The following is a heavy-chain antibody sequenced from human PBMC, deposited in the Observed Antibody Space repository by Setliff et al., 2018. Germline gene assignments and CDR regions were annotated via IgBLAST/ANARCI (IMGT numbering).Heavy chain of an antibody. CDR3: ARINFYVSSGYYYAPEL. J-gene: IGHJ4*02. Sequence: ASVKVSCKASGYAFTSYYMYWVRQAPGQGLEWMGTINTGGGSASIVDQFQGRVTMTRDTSTSTIYLELTSLRSDDTAVYYCARINFYVSSGYYYAPELWGQGTTVTVSS. V-gene: IGHV1-46*01. CDR1: GYAFTSYY. CDR2: INTGGGSA. D-gene: IGHD3-22*01.